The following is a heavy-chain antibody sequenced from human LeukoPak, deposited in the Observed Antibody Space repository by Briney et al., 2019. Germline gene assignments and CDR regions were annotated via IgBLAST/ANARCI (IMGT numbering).Heavy chain of an antibody. Sequence: SETLSLTCAVYGGSFSGYYWSWIRQPPGKGLEWIGYFYYTGSTNYNPSLKSRVTMSLDASTNQFSLKLTSVTAADTAMYYCARGWGYFDLWGRGTLVTVSS. V-gene: IGHV4-59*01. J-gene: IGHJ2*01. CDR2: FYYTGST. CDR3: ARGWGYFDL. CDR1: GGSFSGYY. D-gene: IGHD6-13*01.